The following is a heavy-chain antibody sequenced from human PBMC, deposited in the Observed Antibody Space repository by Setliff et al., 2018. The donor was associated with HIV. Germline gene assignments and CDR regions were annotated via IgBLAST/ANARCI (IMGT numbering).Heavy chain of an antibody. CDR3: AGPRGDEAFDI. V-gene: IGHV1-69*10. Sequence: SVKVSCKASGGTSSTHAMNWVRQAPGQGLEWMGQIISILEITDYAQKFQGRLTITADEPTNTIYMELSGLRSEDTAVYYCAGPRGDEAFDIWGQGTRVTVSS. CDR1: GGTSSTHA. D-gene: IGHD3-10*01. J-gene: IGHJ3*02. CDR2: IISILEIT.